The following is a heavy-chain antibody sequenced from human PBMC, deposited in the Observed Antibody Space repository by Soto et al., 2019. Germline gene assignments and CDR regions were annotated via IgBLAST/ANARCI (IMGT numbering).Heavy chain of an antibody. CDR3: ATSVNSAMAFDY. Sequence: QVQLVQSGAEVKKPGASVRVSCKASGYTFTHYYIHWVRQAPGQGLEWMGIINPNGGITTYAQKFRAGFSMTRDTSTSTVYLELSILRSEDSAVYYCATSVNSAMAFDYWGQGTLVTVSS. J-gene: IGHJ4*02. D-gene: IGHD5-18*01. V-gene: IGHV1-46*01. CDR2: INPNGGIT. CDR1: GYTFTHYY.